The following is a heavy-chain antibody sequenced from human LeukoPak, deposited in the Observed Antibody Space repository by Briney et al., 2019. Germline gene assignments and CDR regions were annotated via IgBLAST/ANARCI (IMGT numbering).Heavy chain of an antibody. D-gene: IGHD3-22*01. CDR1: GGSMSSYY. V-gene: IGHV4-4*07. CDR3: ARDKSSGYYSLFDY. J-gene: IGHJ4*02. Sequence: SETLSLTCIVSGGSMSSYYWSWIRQPAGKGLEWIGRMYTDGSTNYNPFLNSRVTMSVDTSKKHFSLRLNSVTAADTAVYYCARDKSSGYYSLFDYWGQGTLVTVSS. CDR2: MYTDGST.